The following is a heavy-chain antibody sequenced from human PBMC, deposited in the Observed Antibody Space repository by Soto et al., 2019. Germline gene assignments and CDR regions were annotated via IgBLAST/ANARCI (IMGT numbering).Heavy chain of an antibody. CDR3: ARLNVVVVAATLYYYYGMDV. J-gene: IGHJ6*02. CDR2: IIPIFGTA. CDR1: VGTFSSYA. Sequence: SGKVSCKASVGTFSSYAISWVRQAPGQGLEWMGGIIPIFGTANYAQKFQGRVTITADKSTSTAYMELSSLRSEDTAVYYCARLNVVVVAATLYYYYGMDVWGQGTTVTVSS. D-gene: IGHD2-15*01. V-gene: IGHV1-69*06.